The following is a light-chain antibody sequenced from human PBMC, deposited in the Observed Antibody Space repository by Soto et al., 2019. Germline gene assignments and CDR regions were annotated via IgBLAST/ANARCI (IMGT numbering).Light chain of an antibody. Sequence: EIVMTQSPATLSVSPGERATLSCRASQSVSSYLAWYQQKPGQAPRFLICGAFSRATGIPDRFSGSGSGTDFTLTINRLEPEDFAVYYCQLYGISPHFGQGTRLEIK. CDR1: QSVSSY. CDR2: GAF. V-gene: IGKV3-20*01. J-gene: IGKJ5*01. CDR3: QLYGISPH.